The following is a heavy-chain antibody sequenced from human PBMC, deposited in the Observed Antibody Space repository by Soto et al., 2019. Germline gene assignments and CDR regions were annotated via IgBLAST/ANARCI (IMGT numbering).Heavy chain of an antibody. Sequence: PRGSLRHSCAASGLTFSSHWMLWVRQAPGKGLEWVANIKQDGSEKYYVDSVKGRFTISRDNAKSSLYLQMNSLRAEDTAVYYCARRGRQLGSFNGYWGQGTLVTVSS. CDR1: GLTFSSHW. D-gene: IGHD6-13*01. CDR3: ARRGRQLGSFNGY. CDR2: IKQDGSEK. J-gene: IGHJ4*02. V-gene: IGHV3-7*05.